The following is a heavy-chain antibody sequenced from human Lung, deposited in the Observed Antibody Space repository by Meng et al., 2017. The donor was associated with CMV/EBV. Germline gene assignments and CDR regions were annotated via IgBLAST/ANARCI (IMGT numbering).Heavy chain of an antibody. CDR2: IYGSGRSS. CDR1: GFTFDGYA. V-gene: IGHV3-23*05. D-gene: IGHD1-26*01. J-gene: IGHJ3*02. CDR3: ARLLVGALDTHAFEI. Sequence: GEXXKISCVASGFTFDGYAMSWVRQAPGKGLEWVSVIYGSGRSSSSADSAKGRFSISRDNSKNTLSLQMSSLRADDTAVYYCARLLVGALDTHAFEIWGRGTXVTVSS.